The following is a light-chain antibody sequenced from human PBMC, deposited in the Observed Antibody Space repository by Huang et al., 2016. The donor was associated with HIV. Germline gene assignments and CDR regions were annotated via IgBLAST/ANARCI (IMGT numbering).Light chain of an antibody. CDR3: QQYNDWPWT. Sequence: EIVMTQSPGTLSVSPGERATLSCRASQSVSNEVAWFQQKPGQAPRFLIYGANIRPSGTPAGFSGSGSGTEFTLTISSLQSEDFAIYYCQQYNDWPWTFGQGTKVEIK. CDR2: GAN. V-gene: IGKV3-15*01. CDR1: QSVSNE. J-gene: IGKJ1*01.